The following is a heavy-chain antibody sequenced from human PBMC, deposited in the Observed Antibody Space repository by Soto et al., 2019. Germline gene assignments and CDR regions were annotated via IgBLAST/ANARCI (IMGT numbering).Heavy chain of an antibody. CDR2: TYYRTKWYN. CDR3: AHTHLTDAFDI. CDR1: GDSVTSNSAA. D-gene: IGHD2-2*02. J-gene: IGHJ3*02. Sequence: SQTLSLNCAISGDSVTSNSAAWTWIRQSPSRGLEWLGRTYYRTKWYNDYAVSVKSRITIYPDTSKNQFSLQLNSVTPEDTAVYYCAHTHLTDAFDIWGQGTMVTVSS. V-gene: IGHV6-1*01.